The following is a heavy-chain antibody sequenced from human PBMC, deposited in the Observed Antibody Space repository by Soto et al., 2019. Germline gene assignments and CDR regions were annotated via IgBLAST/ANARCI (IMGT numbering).Heavy chain of an antibody. CDR1: GFTFSSYG. D-gene: IGHD6-13*01. Sequence: GGSLRLSCAASGFTFSSYGMHWVRQAPGKGLEWVAVISYDGSNKYYADSVKGRFTISRGNSKNTLYLQMNSLRAEDTAVYYCAKGAPRIAAAVNYWGQGTLVTVSS. CDR3: AKGAPRIAAAVNY. V-gene: IGHV3-30*18. J-gene: IGHJ4*02. CDR2: ISYDGSNK.